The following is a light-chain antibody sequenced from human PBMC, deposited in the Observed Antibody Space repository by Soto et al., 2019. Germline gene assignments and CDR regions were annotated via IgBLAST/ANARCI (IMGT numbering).Light chain of an antibody. Sequence: DIQMTQFPSSLSASVGDTVTITCQASQDISDYLNWYQQKPGKAPKLLIYDASNLETGVPSRFSGSGSGTDFTLTISSLQPEDFATYYCQQSYSTPYTFGQGTKVDIK. CDR3: QQSYSTPYT. CDR2: DAS. V-gene: IGKV1-39*01. J-gene: IGKJ2*01. CDR1: QDISDY.